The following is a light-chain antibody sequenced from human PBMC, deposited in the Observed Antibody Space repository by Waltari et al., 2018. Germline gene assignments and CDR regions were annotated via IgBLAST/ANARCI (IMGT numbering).Light chain of an antibody. CDR3: MQGTHWPYT. V-gene: IGKV2-30*02. J-gene: IGKJ2*01. Sequence: DLVTTLTPLSLPVTLGQAAPIHSTSSQSLVHSYGNTHLTWFQHRPGQSPMRLIYRVFNRDSGVPDRFSGSGSGTDFTLKISRVEAEDVGVYYCMQGTHWPYTFGPGTKLDIK. CDR1: QSLVHSYGNTH. CDR2: RVF.